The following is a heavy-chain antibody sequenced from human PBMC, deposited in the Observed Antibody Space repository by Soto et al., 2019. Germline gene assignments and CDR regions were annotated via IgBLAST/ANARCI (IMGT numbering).Heavy chain of an antibody. Sequence: EVQLVESGGGLVKPGGSLRLSCAASGFTFSNAWMNWVRQAPGKGLEWVGRIKSKTDGATTDYAAPVKGRFTISRDDSKNTLYLQMNSLKTEDTAVYYCTTLSLYSSSWYWGFDYWGQGTLVTVSS. CDR3: TTLSLYSSSWYWGFDY. D-gene: IGHD6-13*01. CDR1: GFTFSNAW. J-gene: IGHJ4*02. CDR2: IKSKTDGATT. V-gene: IGHV3-15*07.